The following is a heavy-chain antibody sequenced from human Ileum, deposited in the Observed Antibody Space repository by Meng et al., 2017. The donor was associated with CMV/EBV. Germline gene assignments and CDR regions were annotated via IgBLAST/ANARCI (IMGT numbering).Heavy chain of an antibody. Sequence: VPRQESGPGLGDPSQVRSLPCIGSGDSVSGANYFWSLIRQSPGKGLEWIGYISYSGSAYYNPSLKSRITISLDTSKNQLSLRLTSVSAADSAVYYCATRVPNSVNFYAVFDYWGQGTLVTVSS. V-gene: IGHV4-30-4*08. J-gene: IGHJ4*02. CDR1: GDSVSGANYF. D-gene: IGHD2/OR15-2a*01. CDR3: ATRVPNSVNFYAVFDY. CDR2: ISYSGSA.